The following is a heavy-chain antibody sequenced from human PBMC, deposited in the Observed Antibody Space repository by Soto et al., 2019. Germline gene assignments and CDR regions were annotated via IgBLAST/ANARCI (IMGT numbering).Heavy chain of an antibody. CDR3: ARDRRCSGGSCYQAEYFQH. CDR1: GFTFSDYY. D-gene: IGHD2-15*01. V-gene: IGHV3-11*01. CDR2: ISSSGSTI. Sequence: PGGSLRLSCAASGFTFSDYYMSWIRQAPGKGLEWVSYISSSGSTIYYADSVKGRFTISRDNAKNSLYLQMNSLRAEDTAVYYCARDRRCSGGSCYQAEYFQHWGQGTLVTVSS. J-gene: IGHJ1*01.